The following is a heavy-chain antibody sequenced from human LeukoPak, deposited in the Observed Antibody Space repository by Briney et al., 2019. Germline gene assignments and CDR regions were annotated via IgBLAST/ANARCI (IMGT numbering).Heavy chain of an antibody. J-gene: IGHJ4*02. V-gene: IGHV3-23*01. Sequence: GGSLRLSCAASGFTFSSYAMNWVRQAPGKGLEWVSAISGGGDSTYYVDSVRGRFTISRDNSKNTLYLQINSLRAEDTAVYYCAKKSVPNTPPTFDYWGQGTLVTVSS. D-gene: IGHD2-2*02. CDR1: GFTFSSYA. CDR2: ISGGGDST. CDR3: AKKSVPNTPPTFDY.